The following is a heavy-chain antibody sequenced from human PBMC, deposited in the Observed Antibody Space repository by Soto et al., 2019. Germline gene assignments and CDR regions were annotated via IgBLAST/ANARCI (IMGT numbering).Heavy chain of an antibody. CDR2: IYPGDSDT. D-gene: IGHD5-12*01. Sequence: GESLKISCKGSGYSFTSYWVGWVRQMPGKGLEWMGIIYPGDSDTRYSPSFQGQVTISADKSISTAYLQWSSLKASDTAMYYCARHLSGYDENYYYYYYMDVWGKGTTVTVSS. V-gene: IGHV5-51*01. CDR1: GYSFTSYW. CDR3: ARHLSGYDENYYYYYYMDV. J-gene: IGHJ6*03.